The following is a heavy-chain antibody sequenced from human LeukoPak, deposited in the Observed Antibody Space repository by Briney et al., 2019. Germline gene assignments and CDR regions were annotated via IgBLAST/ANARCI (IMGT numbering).Heavy chain of an antibody. Sequence: PSETLSLTCAVSGYSISSGYNWGWIRQPPGKGLEWIGSIYHSGSTYYNPSLKSRVTISVDTSKNQFSLKLSSVTAADTAVYYCARHPGIVVVPAAITFDYWGQGTLVTVSS. J-gene: IGHJ4*02. CDR1: GYSISSGYN. CDR2: IYHSGST. CDR3: ARHPGIVVVPAAITFDY. V-gene: IGHV4-38-2*01. D-gene: IGHD2-2*01.